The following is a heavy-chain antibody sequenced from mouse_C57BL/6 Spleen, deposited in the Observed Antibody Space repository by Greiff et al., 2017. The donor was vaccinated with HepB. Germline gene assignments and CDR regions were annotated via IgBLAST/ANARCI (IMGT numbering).Heavy chain of an antibody. CDR2: IWRGGST. CDR3: AKNWDYYGRDAMDY. V-gene: IGHV2-5*01. CDR1: GFSLTSYG. D-gene: IGHD1-1*01. Sequence: QVQLQQSGPGLVQPSQSLSITCTVSGFSLTSYGVHWVRQSPGKGLEWLGVIWRGGSTDYNAAFMSRLSITKDNSKSQVFFKMNSLQADDTAIYYCAKNWDYYGRDAMDYWGQGTSVTVSS. J-gene: IGHJ4*01.